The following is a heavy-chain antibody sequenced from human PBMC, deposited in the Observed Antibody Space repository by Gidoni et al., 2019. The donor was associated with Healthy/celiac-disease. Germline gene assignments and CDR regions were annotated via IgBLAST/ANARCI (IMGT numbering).Heavy chain of an antibody. CDR3: AKVVGSSRGIRPNQPYYFDY. CDR2: ISGSGGST. CDR1: GFTFSSYA. J-gene: IGHJ4*02. Sequence: EVQLLESGGGLVQPGGSLRLSCAASGFTFSSYAMSWVRQAPGKGLEWVSAISGSGGSTYYADSVKGRFTISRDNSKNTLYLQMNSLRAEDTAVYYCAKVVGSSRGIRPNQPYYFDYWGQGTLVTVSS. D-gene: IGHD3-10*01. V-gene: IGHV3-23*01.